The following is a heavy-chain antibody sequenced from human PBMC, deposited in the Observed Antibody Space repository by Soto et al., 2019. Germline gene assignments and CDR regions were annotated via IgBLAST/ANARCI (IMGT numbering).Heavy chain of an antibody. CDR1: GGSIRVGGSY. Sequence: SETLSLTCSVSGGSIRVGGSYWTWIRQHPGKGLEWIGYIYYSGSAYYSPALKNRIIISSDFSMNQFSLRLNSVTAADTAVYFCAGFGVGDRDDKWGQGTLVTVSS. V-gene: IGHV4-30-4*08. D-gene: IGHD2-8*01. J-gene: IGHJ4*02. CDR3: AGFGVGDRDDK. CDR2: IYYSGSA.